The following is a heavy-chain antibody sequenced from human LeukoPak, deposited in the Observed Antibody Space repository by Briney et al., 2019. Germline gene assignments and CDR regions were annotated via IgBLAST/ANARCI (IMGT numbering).Heavy chain of an antibody. CDR3: ARDYCSGGSCYFDY. Sequence: PGGSLRLSCAASGFRLSSYSMNWVRQAPGKGLEWVSSISSSSSYIYYADSVKGRFTISRDNAKNSLYLQMNSLRAEDTAVYYCARDYCSGGSCYFDYWGQGTLVIVSS. CDR2: ISSSSSYI. J-gene: IGHJ4*02. CDR1: GFRLSSYS. V-gene: IGHV3-21*01. D-gene: IGHD2-15*01.